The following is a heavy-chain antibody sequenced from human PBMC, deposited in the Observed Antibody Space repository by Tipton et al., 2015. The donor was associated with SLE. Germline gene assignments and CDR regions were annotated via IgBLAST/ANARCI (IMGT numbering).Heavy chain of an antibody. Sequence: QLVQSGPEVKKPGASVKVSCKAFGYTFTGYYLHWVRQAPGQGPEWMGVIGPSDGRTNYAQKFQGRVTMTRDTSTSTVHMELSSLTSEDMAVYYCARGVTVATNAFDAWGQGTMVTVSS. CDR1: GYTFTGYY. D-gene: IGHD6-19*01. V-gene: IGHV1-46*01. J-gene: IGHJ3*01. CDR2: IGPSDGRT. CDR3: ARGVTVATNAFDA.